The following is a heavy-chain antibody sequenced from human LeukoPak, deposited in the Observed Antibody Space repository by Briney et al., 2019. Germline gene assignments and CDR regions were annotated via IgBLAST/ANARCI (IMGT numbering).Heavy chain of an antibody. D-gene: IGHD1-20*01. J-gene: IGHJ6*03. CDR2: IYHSGSP. CDR3: ARAPRDNWNPYYYMDV. CDR1: GYSITSGYY. Sequence: SETLSLTCTVSGYSITSGYYWGWLRQPPGKGLELIGSIYHSGSPYYSPSLKSRVTISVDRSKNQFSLKLSSVTAADTAVYYCARAPRDNWNPYYYMDVWDKGTTVTVSS. V-gene: IGHV4-38-2*02.